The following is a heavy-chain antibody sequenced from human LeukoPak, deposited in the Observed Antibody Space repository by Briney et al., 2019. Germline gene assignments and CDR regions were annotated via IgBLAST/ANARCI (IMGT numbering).Heavy chain of an antibody. CDR2: ILYDGSNK. V-gene: IGHV3-30*01. D-gene: IGHD2-2*01. Sequence: PGGSLRLSCAASGFTFSSYAMHWVRQAPGKGLEWVAVILYDGSNKYYADSVKGRFTISRDNSKNTLYLQMNSLRAEDTAVYYCAKDVVPAATGSRAFDIWGQGTMVTVSS. CDR1: GFTFSSYA. J-gene: IGHJ3*02. CDR3: AKDVVPAATGSRAFDI.